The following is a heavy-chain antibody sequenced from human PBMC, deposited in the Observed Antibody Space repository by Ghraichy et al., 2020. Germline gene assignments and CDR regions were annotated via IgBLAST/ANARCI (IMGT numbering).Heavy chain of an antibody. CDR2: IYSGGFT. V-gene: IGHV3-53*01. J-gene: IGHJ3*02. D-gene: IGHD3-10*01. CDR3: ARDLRGVIDDAFDI. CDR1: GFTVSSNY. Sequence: GGSLRLSCAASGFTVSSNYMSWVRQAPRKGLEWVSVIYSGGFTYYADSVKGRFTISRDTSKNTLYLQMNSLRAEDTAVYYCARDLRGVIDDAFDIWGRGTMVTVSS.